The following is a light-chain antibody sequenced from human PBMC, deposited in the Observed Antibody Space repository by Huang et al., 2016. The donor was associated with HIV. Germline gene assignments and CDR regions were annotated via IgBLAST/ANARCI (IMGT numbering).Light chain of an antibody. CDR1: QGISSW. Sequence: DIQMTQSPSFVSASVGDRVTINCRASQGISSWLAWYQQKPGKAPKLLIYAASSLQSGFPTRFSGSGSGTDFTLSFSDLQPDDFATYFCQQANSFPLITFGQGTRLDIK. J-gene: IGKJ5*01. CDR3: QQANSFPLIT. CDR2: AAS. V-gene: IGKV1-12*01.